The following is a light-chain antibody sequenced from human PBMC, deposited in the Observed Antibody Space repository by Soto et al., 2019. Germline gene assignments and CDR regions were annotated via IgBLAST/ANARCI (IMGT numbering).Light chain of an antibody. CDR3: SSYTSSSTRV. Sequence: QPASVSGSPGQSITISCTGTSSDVGGYNYVSWYQQYPGKAPKLMIYDVSNGPSGVSDRFSGSKSGNTASLTISGLQAEDEADYYCSSYTSSSTRVFGGGTKLTVL. V-gene: IGLV2-14*01. J-gene: IGLJ3*02. CDR1: SSDVGGYNY. CDR2: DVS.